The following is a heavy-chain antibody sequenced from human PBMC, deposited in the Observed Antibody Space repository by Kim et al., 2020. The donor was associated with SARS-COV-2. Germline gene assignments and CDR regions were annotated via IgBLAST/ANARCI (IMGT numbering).Heavy chain of an antibody. CDR3: ATPTTYSSGWYKSAYYFDY. Sequence: ASVKVSCKVSGYTLTELSMHWVRQAPGKGLEWMGGFDPEDGETTYAQKFQGRVTMTEDTSTDTAYMELSSLRSEDTAVYYCATPTTYSSGWYKSAYYFDYWGQGTLVTVSS. J-gene: IGHJ4*02. V-gene: IGHV1-24*01. CDR1: GYTLTELS. CDR2: FDPEDGET. D-gene: IGHD6-19*01.